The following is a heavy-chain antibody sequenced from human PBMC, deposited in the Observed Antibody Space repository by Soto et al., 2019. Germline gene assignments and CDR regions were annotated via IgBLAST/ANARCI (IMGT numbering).Heavy chain of an antibody. Sequence: QVQLVQSEAEVKKPGASVKASCKTSGYIFTSYGISWVRQAPGQGLEWMGWISTHIGNTNYAQKLQDRVTMTTDTSTSTAYMELRSLRSDDTAVYYWARGNSSYGSGPYFFYGMDVWGHGTTVTVSS. CDR3: ARGNSSYGSGPYFFYGMDV. CDR2: ISTHIGNT. D-gene: IGHD3-10*01. J-gene: IGHJ6*02. CDR1: GYIFTSYG. V-gene: IGHV1-18*01.